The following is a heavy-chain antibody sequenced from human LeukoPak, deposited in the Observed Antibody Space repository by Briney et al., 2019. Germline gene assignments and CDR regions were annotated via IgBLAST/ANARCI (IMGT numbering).Heavy chain of an antibody. CDR3: TRGGGYVHSDY. D-gene: IGHD5-12*01. V-gene: IGHV3-49*03. CDR1: GFTFTCYS. J-gene: IGHJ4*02. CDR2: IRSKAYGGTT. Sequence: PGGSLRLSCAASGFTFTCYSMNWFRQAPGMGLEWVGFIRSKAYGGTTEYAASVKGRFTISRDDSKSIAYLQMNSLKTEDTAVYYCTRGGGYVHSDYWGQGTLVTVSS.